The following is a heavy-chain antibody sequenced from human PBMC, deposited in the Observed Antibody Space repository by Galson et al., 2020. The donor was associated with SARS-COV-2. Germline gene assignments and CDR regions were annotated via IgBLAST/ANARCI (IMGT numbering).Heavy chain of an antibody. Sequence: GESLKISCAASGFTFSTYAMSWVRQAPGKGLEWVSVISAGGVSTLYADSVNGRFAISRDNFKNTLYLEMNSLDADDTATYYCAKATTAGDCSRTTCYAAGFDCWGQGTLVTVSS. CDR3: AKATTAGDCSRTTCYAAGFDC. CDR2: ISAGGVST. D-gene: IGHD2-2*01. CDR1: GFTFSTYA. J-gene: IGHJ4*02. V-gene: IGHV3-23*01.